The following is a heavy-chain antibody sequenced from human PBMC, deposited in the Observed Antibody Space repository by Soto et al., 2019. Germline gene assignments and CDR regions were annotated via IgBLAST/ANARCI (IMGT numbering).Heavy chain of an antibody. V-gene: IGHV2-5*01. CDR3: AHRPDQSWYKYNCFDP. D-gene: IGHD1-1*01. CDR2: IYWNDDK. CDR1: GFSLSTGGVG. Sequence: QITLKESGPTLVKPTQTLTLTCTFSGFSLSTGGVGVGWIRQPPGKALEWVALIYWNDDKRYSPSLKSRLTITKDTSKNQVVLTMTNMYPVDTATYYCAHRPDQSWYKYNCFDPWGQGTLVTVSS. J-gene: IGHJ5*02.